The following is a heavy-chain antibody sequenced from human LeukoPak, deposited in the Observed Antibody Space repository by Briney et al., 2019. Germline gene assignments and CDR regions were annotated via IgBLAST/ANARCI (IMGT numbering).Heavy chain of an antibody. J-gene: IGHJ4*02. V-gene: IGHV5-51*01. Sequence: GESLKISCKGSGSSFTSYWIGWVRQMPGKGLEWMGIIYPDDSDTRYSPSFQRQVTISADKSISTAYLQWSSLKASDTAMYYCARPPYYCGSGSSDFDYWGQGTLVTVSS. CDR2: IYPDDSDT. CDR1: GSSFTSYW. D-gene: IGHD3-10*01. CDR3: ARPPYYCGSGSSDFDY.